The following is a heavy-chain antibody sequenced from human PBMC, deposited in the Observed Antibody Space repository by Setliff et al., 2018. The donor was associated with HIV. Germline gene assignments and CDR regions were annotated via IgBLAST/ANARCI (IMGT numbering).Heavy chain of an antibody. CDR1: EFTFRTHA. CDR3: TKEASRFGESFRECDAFDI. J-gene: IGHJ3*02. CDR2: ITWNSGTI. V-gene: IGHV3-9*01. Sequence: GGSLRLSCAASEFTFRTHAMSWVRQAPGKGLEWVSGITWNSGTIDYADSVKGRFTISRDNAKNSLYLQMNSLRLEDTALYYCTKEASRFGESFRECDAFDIWGQGTVVTVSS. D-gene: IGHD3-10*01.